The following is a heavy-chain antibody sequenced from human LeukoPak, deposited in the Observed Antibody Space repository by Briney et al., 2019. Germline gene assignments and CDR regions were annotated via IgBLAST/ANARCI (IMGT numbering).Heavy chain of an antibody. CDR1: GYTFTGFF. CDR3: ARDDIAVARYYYYMDV. Sequence: ASVKVSCKASGYTFTGFFMHWVRQAPGQGLEWMGWINPNSGGTNYAQKFQGRVTMTRDTSISTAYMELSRLRSDDTAVYYCARDDIAVARYYYYMDVWGKGTTVTVSS. D-gene: IGHD6-19*01. CDR2: INPNSGGT. J-gene: IGHJ6*03. V-gene: IGHV1-2*02.